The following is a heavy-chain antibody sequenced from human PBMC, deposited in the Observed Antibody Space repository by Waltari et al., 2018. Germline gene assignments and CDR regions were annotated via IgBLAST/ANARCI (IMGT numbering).Heavy chain of an antibody. D-gene: IGHD3-22*01. J-gene: IGHJ5*02. CDR3: ARRGGYYYDSSGNNWFDP. CDR2: IYPGDSDT. V-gene: IGHV5-51*01. CDR1: GYSFTSYW. Sequence: EVQLVQSGAEVKKPGESLKISCKGSGYSFTSYWIGWVRQMPGKGLEWMGIIYPGDSDTRYSPSFQGQVTISADKSISTAYLQWSSLKASDTAMYYCARRGGYYYDSSGNNWFDPWGQGTLVTVSS.